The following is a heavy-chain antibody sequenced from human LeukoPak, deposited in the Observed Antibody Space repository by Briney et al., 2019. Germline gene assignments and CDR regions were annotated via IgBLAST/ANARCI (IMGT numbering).Heavy chain of an antibody. CDR1: GGTFSSYA. CDR2: IIPIFGTA. D-gene: IGHD3-10*01. CDR3: TMVRGAYDAFDI. V-gene: IGHV1-69*05. Sequence: SVKVSCKASGGTFSSYAISWVRQAPGQGLKWMGRIIPIFGTANYAQKFQGRVTITTDESTSTAYMELSSLRSEDTAVYYCTMVRGAYDAFDIWGQGTMVTVSS. J-gene: IGHJ3*02.